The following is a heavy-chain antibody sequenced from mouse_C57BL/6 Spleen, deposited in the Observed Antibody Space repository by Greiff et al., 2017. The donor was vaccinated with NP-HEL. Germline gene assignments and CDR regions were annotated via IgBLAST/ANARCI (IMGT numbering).Heavy chain of an antibody. V-gene: IGHV2-2*01. J-gene: IGHJ1*03. CDR2: IWSGGST. D-gene: IGHD1-1*01. CDR3: ASPYYYGSSYRDWYFDV. CDR1: GFSLTSYG. Sequence: QVQLQQSGPGLVQPSQSLSITCTVSGFSLTSYGVHWVRQSPGKGLEWLGVIWSGGSTDYNAAFISRLSISKDNSKSQVFFKMNSLQADDTAIYYCASPYYYGSSYRDWYFDVWGTGTTVTVSS.